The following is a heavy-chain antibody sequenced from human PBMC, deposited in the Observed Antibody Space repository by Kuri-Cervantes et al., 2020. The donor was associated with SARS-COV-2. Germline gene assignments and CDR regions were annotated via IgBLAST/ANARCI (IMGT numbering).Heavy chain of an antibody. CDR2: ISWDGGST. CDR3: AKGIAVATGYFDY. J-gene: IGHJ4*02. CDR1: GFTFDDYA. D-gene: IGHD6-19*01. Sequence: GESLKISCAASGFTFDDYAMHWVRQAPGKGLEWVSLISWDGGSTYYADSVKGRFTISRDNSKNTLYLQMNSLRAEDTAVYYCAKGIAVATGYFDYWGQGTLVTVSS. V-gene: IGHV3-43D*04.